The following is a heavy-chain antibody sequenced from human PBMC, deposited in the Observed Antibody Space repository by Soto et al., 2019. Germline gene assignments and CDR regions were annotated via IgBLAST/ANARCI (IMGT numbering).Heavy chain of an antibody. V-gene: IGHV3-21*01. CDR3: ARPEMVAGYDY. D-gene: IGHD3-9*01. Sequence: SLRLFCAASGFTFSSYSMNWVRQAPGKGLEWISSISSSSYIYYADSVKGRFTISRDNAKNSLYLQMNSLRAEDTAVYYCARPEMVAGYDYWGQGTLVTVSS. CDR1: GFTFSSYS. J-gene: IGHJ4*02. CDR2: ISSSSYI.